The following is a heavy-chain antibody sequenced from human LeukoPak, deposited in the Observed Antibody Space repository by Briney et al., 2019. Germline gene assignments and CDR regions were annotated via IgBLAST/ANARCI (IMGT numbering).Heavy chain of an antibody. CDR3: ARRLLW. CDR1: GFTFRTYW. J-gene: IGHJ4*02. Sequence: GGSLRLSCVASGFTFRTYWMSWVRQAPGKGLEWVANIKQDGSEKYYVDSVKGRFTISRDNAKNSLYLQMNSLRAEDTAVYYCARRLLWGGQGTLVTVSS. CDR2: IKQDGSEK. V-gene: IGHV3-7*01. D-gene: IGHD3-10*01.